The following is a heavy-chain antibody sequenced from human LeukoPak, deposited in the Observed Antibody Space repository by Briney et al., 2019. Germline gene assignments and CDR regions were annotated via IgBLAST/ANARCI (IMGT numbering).Heavy chain of an antibody. D-gene: IGHD1-26*01. CDR2: INHSGST. CDR3: ARDLFRAGRTPNSGSYWAGRATLGY. CDR1: GGSISSYY. V-gene: IGHV4-34*01. Sequence: PSETLSLTCTVSGGSISSYYWSWIRQPPGKGLEWIGEINHSGSTNYNPSLKSRVTISVDTSKNQFSLKLSSVTAADTAVYYCARDLFRAGRTPNSGSYWAGRATLGYWGQGTLVTVSS. J-gene: IGHJ4*02.